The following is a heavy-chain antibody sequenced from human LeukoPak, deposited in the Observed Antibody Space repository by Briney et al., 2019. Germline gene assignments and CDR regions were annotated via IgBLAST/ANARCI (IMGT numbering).Heavy chain of an antibody. V-gene: IGHV3-53*01. Sequence: SGGSLRLSCAASGFTVSSSYMYWVRQAPGKGLEWVSFFYRGETTYYAESVRGRFTISRDIFKNTLYLLMNSLIPEDTAVYYCAREVVSIPSYFESWGQGTRVTVSS. D-gene: IGHD2-21*01. CDR2: FYRGETT. CDR3: AREVVSIPSYFES. J-gene: IGHJ4*02. CDR1: GFTVSSSY.